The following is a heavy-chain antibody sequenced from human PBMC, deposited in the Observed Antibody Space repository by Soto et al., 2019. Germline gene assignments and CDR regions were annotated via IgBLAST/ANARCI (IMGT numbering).Heavy chain of an antibody. CDR3: ARHTKGSSGWYQYYYYGMDV. CDR2: IDRCDSDT. V-gene: IGHV5-51*01. D-gene: IGHD6-19*01. CDR1: GYSFTSYW. J-gene: IGHJ6*02. Sequence: GESLKISRKGSGYSFTSYWIGWVRQMPGKGLERMGIIDRCDSDTRYSRSFQGQVTISAEKSIGNPYLQWSSLKASDSAMYYCARHTKGSSGWYQYYYYGMDVWGQGTTVTVSS.